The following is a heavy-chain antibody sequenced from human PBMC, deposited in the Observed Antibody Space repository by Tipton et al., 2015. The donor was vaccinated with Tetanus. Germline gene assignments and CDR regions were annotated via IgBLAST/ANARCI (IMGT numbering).Heavy chain of an antibody. D-gene: IGHD5-18*01. CDR3: AREPGFSYGFKY. Sequence: TLSLTCTVSGASITSSNYFWGWIRQPPGKGLEWIGHIFYTGSAHYNPSLKSRVTMSVDTSENQFSLKLNSVTAADTAIYYCAREPGFSYGFKYWGQGALVTVSS. J-gene: IGHJ4*02. CDR2: IFYTGSA. V-gene: IGHV4-39*07. CDR1: GASITSSNYF.